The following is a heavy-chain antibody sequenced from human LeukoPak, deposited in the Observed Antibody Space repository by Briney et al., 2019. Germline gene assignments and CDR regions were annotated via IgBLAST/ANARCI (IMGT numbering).Heavy chain of an antibody. Sequence: SETLSLTCAVYGGSFSGYYWSWIRQPPGKGLEWIGEINHSGSTNYNPSLKSRVTISVDTSKNQFSLKLSSVTAADTAVYYCAXXXXXXDSSGYSTDFDYWGQGTLVTVSS. J-gene: IGHJ4*02. CDR1: GGSFSGYY. CDR2: INHSGST. V-gene: IGHV4-34*01. CDR3: AXXXXXXDSSGYSTDFDY. D-gene: IGHD3-22*01.